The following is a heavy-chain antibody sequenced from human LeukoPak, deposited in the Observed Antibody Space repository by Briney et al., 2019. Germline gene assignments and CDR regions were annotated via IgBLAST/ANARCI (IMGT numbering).Heavy chain of an antibody. CDR2: IYHSGST. Sequence: SETLSLTCTVSGYSISSGYYWGWIRQPPGKGLEWIGSIYHSGSTYYNPSLKSRVTISVDTSKSQFSLKLSSVTATDTAVYYCARVDLGGVREVIYYYYGMDVWGQGTTVTVSS. CDR3: ARVDLGGVREVIYYYYGMDV. V-gene: IGHV4-38-2*02. J-gene: IGHJ6*02. D-gene: IGHD3-10*01. CDR1: GYSISSGYY.